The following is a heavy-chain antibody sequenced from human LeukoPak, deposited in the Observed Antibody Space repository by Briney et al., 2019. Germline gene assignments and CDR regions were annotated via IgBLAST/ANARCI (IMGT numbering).Heavy chain of an antibody. Sequence: SETLSLTCAVYGGSFSGYYWSWIRQPPGKGLEWNGEINHSGSTNYNPSLKSRVTISVDTSKNQFSLKLSSVTAADTAVYYCARGLDVEMGSYYFDYWGQGTLVTVSS. J-gene: IGHJ4*02. V-gene: IGHV4-34*01. D-gene: IGHD5-24*01. CDR3: ARGLDVEMGSYYFDY. CDR2: INHSGST. CDR1: GGSFSGYY.